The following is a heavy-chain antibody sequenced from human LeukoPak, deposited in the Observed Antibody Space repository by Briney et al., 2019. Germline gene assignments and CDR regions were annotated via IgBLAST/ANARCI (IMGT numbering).Heavy chain of an antibody. D-gene: IGHD5-12*01. Sequence: GGSLRLSCAASGFTFSSYAMYWVRQAPGKGLEWVAVISYDGSDKFYADSVKGRFTISRDSSKDTLYLQMNSLRPEDTAVYYCARARPSMWIDYWGQGTLVTVSS. CDR2: ISYDGSDK. J-gene: IGHJ4*02. CDR1: GFTFSSYA. CDR3: ARARPSMWIDY. V-gene: IGHV3-30*04.